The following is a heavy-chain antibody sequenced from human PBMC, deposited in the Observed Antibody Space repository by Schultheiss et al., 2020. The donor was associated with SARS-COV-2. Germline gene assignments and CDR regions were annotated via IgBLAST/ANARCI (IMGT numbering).Heavy chain of an antibody. Sequence: GGSLRLSCAASGFTFSSYSMNWVRQAPGKGLEWVAVISYDGSNKYYADSVKGRFTISRDNSKNTLYLQMNSLRAEDTAVYYCAKGPVTDLYYYYGMDVWGQGTTVTVSS. CDR3: AKGPVTDLYYYYGMDV. CDR1: GFTFSSYS. CDR2: ISYDGSNK. J-gene: IGHJ6*02. V-gene: IGHV3-30*18. D-gene: IGHD1-20*01.